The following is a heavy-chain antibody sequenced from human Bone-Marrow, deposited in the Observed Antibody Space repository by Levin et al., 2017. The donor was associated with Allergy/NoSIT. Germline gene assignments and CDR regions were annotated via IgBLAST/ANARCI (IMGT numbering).Heavy chain of an antibody. CDR1: GFIVSDNY. J-gene: IGHJ4*02. V-gene: IGHV3-53*01. D-gene: IGHD5-12*01. CDR3: ARAEYSGYVAGHDY. CDR2: LFKDDTT. Sequence: GGSQRLSCAASGFIVSDNYMSWFRQAPGKGLECVSVLFKDDTTYYADSVKGRFTISRDNSKNTVYLQMNSLRAEDTAMYYCARAEYSGYVAGHDYWGQGTLVTVSS.